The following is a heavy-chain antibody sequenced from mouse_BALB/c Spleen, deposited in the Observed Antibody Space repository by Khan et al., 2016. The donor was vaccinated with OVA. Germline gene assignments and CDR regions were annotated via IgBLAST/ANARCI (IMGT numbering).Heavy chain of an antibody. CDR2: IDPENGNT. Sequence: VQLQQSGTELVRPGALVRLSCTTSGFNIKDYYIHWVKQRPDQGLEWIGWIDPENGNTIYDPKFQGKASITADTSSHTAYLQLSSLTSEATAVYYVPRSILLYFDYWGQGTTLTVSS. J-gene: IGHJ2*01. D-gene: IGHD2-3*01. V-gene: IGHV14-1*02. CDR1: GFNIKDYY. CDR3: PRSILLYFDY.